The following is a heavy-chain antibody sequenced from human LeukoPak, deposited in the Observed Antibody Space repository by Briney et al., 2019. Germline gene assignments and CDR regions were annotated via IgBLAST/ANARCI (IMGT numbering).Heavy chain of an antibody. CDR3: AREAIGISRRGGFDI. V-gene: IGHV3-64*01. CDR1: GFTFSNYA. J-gene: IGHJ3*02. Sequence: GGSLRLSCAASGFTFSNYAMTWVRQPPGKGLESVSGVSYSGGSTYYASSVKGRFTISRDNSKNTLNLQMGSLRTEDMAVYYCAREAIGISRRGGFDIWGQGTMVTVSS. D-gene: IGHD2/OR15-2a*01. CDR2: VSYSGGST.